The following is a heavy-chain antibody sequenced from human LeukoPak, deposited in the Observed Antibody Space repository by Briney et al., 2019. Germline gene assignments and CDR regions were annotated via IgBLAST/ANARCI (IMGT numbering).Heavy chain of an antibody. V-gene: IGHV1-2*02. CDR1: GYTFTGYY. CDR3: ARDSADYGDYDY. J-gene: IGHJ4*02. Sequence: GASVKVSCKASGYTFTGYYIHWVRQAPGQGLEWMGWINPNSGGTNYAQKFQGRVTVTRDTSISTAYMELSSLRSEDTAVYYCARDSADYGDYDYWGQGTLVTVSS. CDR2: INPNSGGT. D-gene: IGHD4-17*01.